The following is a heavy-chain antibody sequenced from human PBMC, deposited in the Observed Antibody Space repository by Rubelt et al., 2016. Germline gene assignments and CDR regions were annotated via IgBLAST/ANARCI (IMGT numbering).Heavy chain of an antibody. CDR2: ISGSGAST. CDR3: ARELTFYGMDV. J-gene: IGHJ6*02. D-gene: IGHD3-16*01. CDR1: GFTFSSYA. Sequence: EVQLVESGGGLVQPGGSLRLSCAASGFTFSSYAMSWVRQAPGKGLEWVSAISGSGASTYYADSVKGRFTISRDNYKNTLHVQMYSLRAEETGVDYGARELTFYGMDVWGQGTTVTVSS. V-gene: IGHV3-23*04.